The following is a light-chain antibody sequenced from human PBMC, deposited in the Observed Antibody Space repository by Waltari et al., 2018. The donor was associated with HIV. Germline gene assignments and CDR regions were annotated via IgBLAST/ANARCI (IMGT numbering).Light chain of an antibody. V-gene: IGLV1-47*01. CDR1: RSDIGPNY. CDR2: RNI. Sequence: QSVLPQPPSTSGTPGQTVTISCSGTRSDIGPNYVSWHQQVPGTAPKLLIYRNIQRPSGVPARFSGSKSGTSASLAISGLRSEDEAHYHCASWDDSLGGRWVFGGGTKLTVL. J-gene: IGLJ3*02. CDR3: ASWDDSLGGRWV.